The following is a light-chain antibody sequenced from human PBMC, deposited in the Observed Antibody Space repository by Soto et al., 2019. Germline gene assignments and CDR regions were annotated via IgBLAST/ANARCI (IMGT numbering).Light chain of an antibody. CDR3: CSYAGSSTFSYV. CDR2: EDS. Sequence: QSALTQPASVSGSPGQSITISCTGTSSDVGSYNLGSWYQQHPGKAPKLMIYEDSKRHSGVSNRFSGSKSGNTASLTVSGLQAEDGADYFCCSYAGSSTFSYVFGTGTKVTVL. J-gene: IGLJ1*01. CDR1: SSDVGSYNL. V-gene: IGLV2-23*02.